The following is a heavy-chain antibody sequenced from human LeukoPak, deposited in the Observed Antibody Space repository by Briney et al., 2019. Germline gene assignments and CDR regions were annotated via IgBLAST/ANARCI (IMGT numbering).Heavy chain of an antibody. CDR3: ATSIAARPFASARYFDY. J-gene: IGHJ4*02. V-gene: IGHV4-4*07. D-gene: IGHD6-6*01. CDR2: IYTSGST. Sequence: SETLSLTCTVSGGSISSYYWSWIRQPAGKGLQWIGRIYTSGSTNYNPSLKSRVTISVDASKNQFSLKLSSVTAADTAVYYCATSIAARPFASARYFDYWGQGTLVTVSS. CDR1: GGSISSYY.